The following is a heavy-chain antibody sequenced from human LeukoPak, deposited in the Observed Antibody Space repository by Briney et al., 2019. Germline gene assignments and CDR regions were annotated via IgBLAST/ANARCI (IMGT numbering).Heavy chain of an antibody. CDR1: GFTFSSYG. Sequence: PGGSLRLSCAASGFTFSSYGMHWVRQAPGKGLEWVAVISYDGSNKYYADSVKGRFTISRDNSKNTLYLQMNSLRAEDTAVYYCARGVSVYCSSTSCYLAFDYWGQGTLVTVSS. J-gene: IGHJ4*02. CDR2: ISYDGSNK. CDR3: ARGVSVYCSSTSCYLAFDY. D-gene: IGHD2-2*01. V-gene: IGHV3-30*19.